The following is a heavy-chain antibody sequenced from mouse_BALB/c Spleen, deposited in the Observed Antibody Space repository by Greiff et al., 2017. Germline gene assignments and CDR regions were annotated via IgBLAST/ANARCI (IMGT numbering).Heavy chain of an antibody. CDR3: ARRYYDYAMDY. D-gene: IGHD2-1*01. CDR1: GFTFSSYA. Sequence: EVMLVESGGGLVKPGGSLKLSCAASGFTFSSYAMSWVRQTPEKRLEWVASISSGGSTYYPDSVKGRFTISRDNARNILYLQMSSLRSEDTAMYYCARRYYDYAMDYWGQGTSVTVSS. V-gene: IGHV5-6-5*01. CDR2: ISSGGST. J-gene: IGHJ4*01.